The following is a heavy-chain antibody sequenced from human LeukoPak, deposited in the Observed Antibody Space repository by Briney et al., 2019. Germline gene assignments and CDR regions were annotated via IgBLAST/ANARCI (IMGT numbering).Heavy chain of an antibody. Sequence: ASVKVSCKASGYTFTGYYMHWVRQAPRQGLEWMGWINPNSGGTNYAQKFQGRVTMTRDTSISTAYMELSRLRSDDTAVYYCARDKAGQENYDFWSGYYTGFDYWGQGTLVTVSS. D-gene: IGHD3-3*01. V-gene: IGHV1-2*02. CDR2: INPNSGGT. J-gene: IGHJ4*02. CDR1: GYTFTGYY. CDR3: ARDKAGQENYDFWSGYYTGFDY.